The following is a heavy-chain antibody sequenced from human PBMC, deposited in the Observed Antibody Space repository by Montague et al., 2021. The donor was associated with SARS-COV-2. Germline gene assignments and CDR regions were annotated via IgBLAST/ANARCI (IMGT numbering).Heavy chain of an antibody. CDR1: GGSISSGSHY. CDR2: IYTSGST. V-gene: IGHV4-61*09. CDR3: VRVSLHSTGYYNDYFDY. J-gene: IGHJ4*02. D-gene: IGHD3-9*01. Sequence: TLSLTCTVSGGSISSGSHYWNWIRQPAGKGLEWIGHIYTSGSTNYTPSLKSRVTVSVDTSKNQFSLKLSSVAAADTAVYYCVRVSLHSTGYYNDYFDYWGQGTLVTVSS.